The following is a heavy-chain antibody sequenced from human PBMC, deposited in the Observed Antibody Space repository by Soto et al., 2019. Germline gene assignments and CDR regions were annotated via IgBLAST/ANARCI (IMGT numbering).Heavy chain of an antibody. CDR1: GFTISSYD. J-gene: IGHJ6*02. CDR3: SRKGRIDGEYYGMDV. D-gene: IGHD3-16*02. V-gene: IGHV3-30-3*01. Sequence: GGFLRHSSAASGFTISSYDMHWVRQATGKGLEWVAVISYGGSNRYSADSVKGRFTISRDTPKNTLYLQMNSLRAEDTAVYYFSRKGRIDGEYYGMDVWGQGTTVTVSS. CDR2: ISYGGSNR.